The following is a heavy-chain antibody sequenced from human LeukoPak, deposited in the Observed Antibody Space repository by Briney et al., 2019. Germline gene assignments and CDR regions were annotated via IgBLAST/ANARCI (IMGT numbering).Heavy chain of an antibody. CDR1: GFTVSSNY. CDR2: IYSGGST. Sequence: GGSLRLSCAASGFTVSSNYMSWVRQAPGKGLEWVSVIYSGGSTYYADSVKGRFTISRDNSKNTLYLQMNSLRAEDTAVYYCARVGLIAAAGTRYFQHWGQGTLVTVSS. D-gene: IGHD6-13*01. CDR3: ARVGLIAAAGTRYFQH. J-gene: IGHJ1*01. V-gene: IGHV3-53*01.